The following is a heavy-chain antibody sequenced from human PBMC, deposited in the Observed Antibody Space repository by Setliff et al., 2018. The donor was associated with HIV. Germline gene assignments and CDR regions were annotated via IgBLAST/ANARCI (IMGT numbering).Heavy chain of an antibody. CDR1: DYTFATYW. D-gene: IGHD6-13*01. CDR3: ARRDGRSMNAFQI. Sequence: GESLTISCKALDYTFATYWIGWVRQMPGEGLEWMGVIYPDDSNIKYNPSFQSQVTISADKSITTAYLHIHNLKASDTATYYCARRDGRSMNAFQIWGPGTKVTVSS. V-gene: IGHV5-51*01. CDR2: IYPDDSNI. J-gene: IGHJ3*01.